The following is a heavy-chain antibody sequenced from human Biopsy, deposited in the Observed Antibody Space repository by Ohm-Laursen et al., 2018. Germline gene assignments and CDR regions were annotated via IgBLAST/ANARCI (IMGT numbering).Heavy chain of an antibody. V-gene: IGHV3-53*01. CDR3: ARSGWPENDAFDI. CDR1: GFSFSDNY. J-gene: IGHJ3*02. D-gene: IGHD6-19*01. CDR2: IYSGGST. Sequence: SLRLSCAASGFSFSDNYMSWVRQAPGKGLEWVSVIYSGGSTYYADSVKGRFTISRDNSKNTLYLQMNSLRAEDTAVYYCARSGWPENDAFDIWGQGTMVTVSS.